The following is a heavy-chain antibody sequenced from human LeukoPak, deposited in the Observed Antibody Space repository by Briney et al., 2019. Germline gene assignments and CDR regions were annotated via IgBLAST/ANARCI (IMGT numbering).Heavy chain of an antibody. V-gene: IGHV3-64*02. J-gene: IGHJ6*03. CDR2: IISHGGST. CDR3: ARITMGATSANFYYYFLDA. Sequence: PGGSLRLSCAASGFTFSGYTLHWVRQAPGKGLEYVSAIISHGGSTHYADSVEGRFTVSRDNSKNTLYLQMDSLRAEDMAVYYCARITMGATSANFYYYFLDAWGKGTTVTVSS. D-gene: IGHD3-3*01. CDR1: GFTFSGYT.